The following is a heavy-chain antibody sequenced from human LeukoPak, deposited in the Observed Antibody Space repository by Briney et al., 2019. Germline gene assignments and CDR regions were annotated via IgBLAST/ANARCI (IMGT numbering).Heavy chain of an antibody. V-gene: IGHV4-61*08. D-gene: IGHD2-15*01. CDR3: ARDGSGAHNWFDP. Sequence: PPQTLSLTCTVSGGSISSGGYYWSWIRQHPGKGLEWIGYIYYSGSTNYNPSLKSRVTISVDTSKNQFSLKLSSVTAADTAVYYCARDGSGAHNWFDPWGQGTLVTVSS. CDR1: GGSISSGGYY. CDR2: IYYSGST. J-gene: IGHJ5*02.